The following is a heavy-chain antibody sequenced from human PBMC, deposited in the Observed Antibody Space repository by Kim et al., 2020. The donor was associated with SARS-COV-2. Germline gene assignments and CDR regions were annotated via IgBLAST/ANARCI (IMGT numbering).Heavy chain of an antibody. CDR2: IDWDDDK. CDR3: ARVLMVRGVPPYYYYGMDV. CDR1: GFSLSTSGMC. J-gene: IGHJ6*02. D-gene: IGHD3-10*01. V-gene: IGHV2-70*01. Sequence: SGPTLVKPTQTLTLTCTFSGFSLSTSGMCVSWIRQPPGKALEWLALIDWDDDKYYSTSLKTRLTISKDTSKNQVVLTMTNMDPVDTATYYCARVLMVRGVPPYYYYGMDVWGQGTTVTVSS.